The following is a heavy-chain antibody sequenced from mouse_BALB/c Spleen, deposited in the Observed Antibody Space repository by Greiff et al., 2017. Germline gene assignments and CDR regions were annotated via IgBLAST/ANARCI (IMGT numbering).Heavy chain of an antibody. CDR1: GYAFTNYL. D-gene: IGHD2-4*01. Sequence: QVQLQQSGAELVRPGTSVKVSCKASGYAFTNYLIEWVKQRPGQGLEWIGVINPGSGGTNYNEKFKGKATLTADKSSSTAYMQLSSLTSDDSAVYFCARAITSYAMDYWGQGTSVTVSA. CDR3: ARAITSYAMDY. J-gene: IGHJ4*01. CDR2: INPGSGGT. V-gene: IGHV1-54*01.